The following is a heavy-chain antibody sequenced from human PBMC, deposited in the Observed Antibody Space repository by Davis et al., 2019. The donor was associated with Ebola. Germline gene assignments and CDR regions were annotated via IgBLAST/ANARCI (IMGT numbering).Heavy chain of an antibody. V-gene: IGHV1-69*05. CDR3: ARYSGNYQDAFDI. D-gene: IGHD1-26*01. CDR1: GYTFTSYG. Sequence: SVKVSCKASGYTFTSYGISWVRQAPGQGLEWMGGIIPIFGTTNYAQKFQGRVTITRDTSASTAYMEMSSLRSEDTAVYYCARYSGNYQDAFDIWGQGTMVTVSS. J-gene: IGHJ3*02. CDR2: IIPIFGTT.